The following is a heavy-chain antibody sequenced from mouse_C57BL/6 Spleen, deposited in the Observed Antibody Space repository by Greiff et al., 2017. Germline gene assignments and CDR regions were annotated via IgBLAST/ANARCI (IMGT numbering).Heavy chain of an antibody. CDR3: ARERAGTGLYYFDY. CDR1: GYSFTDYN. CDR2: INPNYGTT. D-gene: IGHD4-1*01. J-gene: IGHJ2*01. V-gene: IGHV1-39*01. Sequence: VQLKQSGPELVKPGASVKISCKASGYSFTDYNMNWVKQSNGKSLEWIGVINPNYGTTSYNQKFKGKATLTVDQSSSTAYMQLNSLTSEDSAVYYGARERAGTGLYYFDYWGQGTTLTVSS.